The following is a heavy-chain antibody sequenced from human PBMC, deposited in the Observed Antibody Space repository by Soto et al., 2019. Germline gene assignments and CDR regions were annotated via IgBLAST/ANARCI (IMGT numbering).Heavy chain of an antibody. CDR3: ARDRRTTIFGVVISIFDY. Sequence: SETLSLTCTVSGGSISSYYWSWIRQPPGKGLEWIGYMYHSGSTNYNPSLKSRVTISVDTSKNQFSLKLSSVTAADTAVYYCARDRRTTIFGVVISIFDYWGQGSLVTVSS. D-gene: IGHD3-3*01. V-gene: IGHV4-59*01. CDR1: GGSISSYY. CDR2: MYHSGST. J-gene: IGHJ4*02.